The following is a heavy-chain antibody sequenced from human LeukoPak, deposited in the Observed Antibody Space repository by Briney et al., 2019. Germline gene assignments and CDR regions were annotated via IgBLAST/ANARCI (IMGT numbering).Heavy chain of an antibody. V-gene: IGHV3-48*01. CDR1: GFTFSSYS. D-gene: IGHD3-10*01. CDR3: VAEYGSGMKAQDY. J-gene: IGHJ4*02. CDR2: ISSSSSTI. Sequence: GGSLRLSCAASGFTFSSYSMNWVRQAPGKGLEWVSYISSSSSTIYYADSVKGRFTISRDNAKNSLYLQMNSLRAEDTAVYYCVAEYGSGMKAQDYWGQGTLVTVSS.